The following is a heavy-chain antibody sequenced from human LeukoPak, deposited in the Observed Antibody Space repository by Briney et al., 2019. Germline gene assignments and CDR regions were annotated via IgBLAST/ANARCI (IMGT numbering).Heavy chain of an antibody. CDR1: GFTFDDYA. J-gene: IGHJ4*02. CDR3: ARSGNYDC. Sequence: GGSLRLSCAASGFTFDDYAMHWVRQAPGKGLEWVSLISGDGGSTYYADSVKGRFTISRDNAKNSLYLQMNSLRDEDTAVYYCARSGNYDCWGQGTLVTVSP. CDR2: ISGDGGST. V-gene: IGHV3-43*02. D-gene: IGHD1-1*01.